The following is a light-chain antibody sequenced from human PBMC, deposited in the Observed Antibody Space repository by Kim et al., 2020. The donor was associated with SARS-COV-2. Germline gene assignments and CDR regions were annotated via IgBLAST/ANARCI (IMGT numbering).Light chain of an antibody. CDR2: NNN. CDR3: ATWDVTLNGWV. Sequence: QRDTTSCSGSSSNMGSNSVNWCQQLPGTAPKLLIYNNNQRPSGVPNRFSGSKSGTSASLAISGLQSEDEADYYCATWDVTLNGWVFGGGTQLTVL. V-gene: IGLV1-44*01. J-gene: IGLJ3*02. CDR1: SSNMGSNS.